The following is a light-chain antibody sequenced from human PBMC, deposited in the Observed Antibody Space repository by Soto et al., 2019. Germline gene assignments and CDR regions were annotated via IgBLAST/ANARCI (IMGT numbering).Light chain of an antibody. CDR2: AAS. CDR3: LQDYIYPLT. J-gene: IGKJ4*01. V-gene: IGKV1-6*01. CDR1: QGIRND. Sequence: AIPMTQSPSSLSASVGDRVTITCRASQGIRNDLGWYQQKPGKAPNLLIYAASSLQSGVPSRFSGSGSGTNFTLTINSLQPEDFATYFCLQDYIYPLTFGGGTKVEIK.